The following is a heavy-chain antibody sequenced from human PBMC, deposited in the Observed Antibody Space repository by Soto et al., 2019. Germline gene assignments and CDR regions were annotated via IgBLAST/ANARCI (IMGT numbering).Heavy chain of an antibody. CDR1: GGSISSGGYY. J-gene: IGHJ4*02. Sequence: LSLTCTVSGGSISSGGYYWSWIRQHPGKGLEWIGYIYYSGSTYYNPSLKSRVTISVDTSKNQFSLKLSSVTAADTAVYYCARARRDCSSTSCRHLDYWGQGTLVTVSS. CDR3: ARARRDCSSTSCRHLDY. D-gene: IGHD2-2*01. V-gene: IGHV4-31*03. CDR2: IYYSGST.